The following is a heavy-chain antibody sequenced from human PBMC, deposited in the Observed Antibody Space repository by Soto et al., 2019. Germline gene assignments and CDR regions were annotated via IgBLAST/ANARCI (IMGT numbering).Heavy chain of an antibody. CDR2: MRSKAYSEST. V-gene: IGHV3-49*03. CDR3: PRRYSGRYYEYFHH. J-gene: IGHJ1*01. Sequence: ALRLSGTSFGFILGGYALSGFRQAPGKGLEGVGFMRSKAYSESTEYAASVKGRFTISRDDSKRIAYLQMDSRQTGDTAGYYCPRRYSGRYYEYFHHWGQGTLVTVSS. CDR1: GFILGGYA. D-gene: IGHD1-26*01.